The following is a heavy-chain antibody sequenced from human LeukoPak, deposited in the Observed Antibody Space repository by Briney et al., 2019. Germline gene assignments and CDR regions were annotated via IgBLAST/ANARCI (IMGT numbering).Heavy chain of an antibody. J-gene: IGHJ4*02. Sequence: GGSLRLSCAASGFTFSSYSMNWVRQAPGKGLEWVSSISSSSSYIYYADSVKGRFTISRDNSKNTLYLQMNSLRAEDTAVYYCAREPQGYSYGYFDYWGQGTLVTVSS. CDR1: GFTFSSYS. D-gene: IGHD5-18*01. CDR3: AREPQGYSYGYFDY. V-gene: IGHV3-21*01. CDR2: ISSSSSYI.